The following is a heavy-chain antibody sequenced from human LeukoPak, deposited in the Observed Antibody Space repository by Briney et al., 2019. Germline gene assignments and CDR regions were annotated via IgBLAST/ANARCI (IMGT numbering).Heavy chain of an antibody. CDR2: INPNSGGT. CDR3: ARSLLNCGGDCYAVDY. CDR1: GYTFTVYY. D-gene: IGHD2-21*01. J-gene: IGHJ4*02. V-gene: IGHV1-2*02. Sequence: ASVKVSCKASGYTFTVYYMHWVRHAPGQGREGMGWINPNSGGTNYARKFQGRVTMPRETSISTAYMELSRLRSDDTAVYYCARSLLNCGGDCYAVDYWGQGTLVTVSS.